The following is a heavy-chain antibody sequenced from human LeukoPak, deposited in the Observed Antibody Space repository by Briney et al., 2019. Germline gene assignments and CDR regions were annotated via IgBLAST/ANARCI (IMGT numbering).Heavy chain of an antibody. CDR3: ARGSYQLLWLDYYYYMDV. J-gene: IGHJ6*03. V-gene: IGHV1-2*02. D-gene: IGHD2-2*01. CDR2: INPNSGGT. CDR1: GYTFTGYY. Sequence: ASVKVSCKASGYTFTGYYMHWVRQAPGQGVEWRGWINPNSGGTNYAQKFQGRVTITTDTSTSTAYIELRSLRSDDTAVYYCARGSYQLLWLDYYYYMDVWGKGTTVTVSS.